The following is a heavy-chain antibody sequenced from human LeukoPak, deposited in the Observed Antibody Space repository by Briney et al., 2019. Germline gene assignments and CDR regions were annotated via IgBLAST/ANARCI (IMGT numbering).Heavy chain of an antibody. V-gene: IGHV3-21*01. Sequence: GGSLRLSCAASGFTFSSYSMNWVRQAPGKGLEWVSSISSSSSYVYYADSVKGRFTIPRDNAKNSLYLQMNSLRAEDTAVYYCARDDRYSSSSVDYWGQGTLVTVSS. J-gene: IGHJ4*02. CDR3: ARDDRYSSSSVDY. CDR2: ISSSSSYV. CDR1: GFTFSSYS. D-gene: IGHD6-6*01.